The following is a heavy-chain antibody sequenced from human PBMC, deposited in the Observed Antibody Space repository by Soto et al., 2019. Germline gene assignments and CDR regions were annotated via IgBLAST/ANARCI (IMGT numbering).Heavy chain of an antibody. J-gene: IGHJ6*02. V-gene: IGHV4-59*12. CDR3: AREIVGAQFDYYGMDV. CDR2: IYHSGST. Sequence: SETLSLTCTVSADSFGTFYWSWIRQSPGRGLEWIGEIYHSGSTNYNPSLKSRVTISVDKSKNQFSLKLSSVTAADTAVYYCAREIVGAQFDYYGMDVWGQGTTVTVSS. D-gene: IGHD1-26*01. CDR1: ADSFGTFY.